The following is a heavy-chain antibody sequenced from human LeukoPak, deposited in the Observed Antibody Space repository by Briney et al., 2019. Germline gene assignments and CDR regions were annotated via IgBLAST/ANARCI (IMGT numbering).Heavy chain of an antibody. J-gene: IGHJ4*02. CDR1: GGSISSSIYY. CDR3: ARLADCSSNSCYDH. D-gene: IGHD2-2*01. Sequence: SETLSLTCTVSGGSISSSIYYWGWIRQPPGKGLEWIGSIYYSGSTYYNPSLKSRVIISVDTSKNQFSLKLKSVTAADMAVYYCARLADCSSNSCYDHWGQGTLVTVSS. CDR2: IYYSGST. V-gene: IGHV4-39*01.